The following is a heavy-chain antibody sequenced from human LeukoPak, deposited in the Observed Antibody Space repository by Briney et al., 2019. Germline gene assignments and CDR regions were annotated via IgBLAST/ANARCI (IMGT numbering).Heavy chain of an antibody. D-gene: IGHD4-17*01. CDR1: GYTFTGYY. CDR3: ARGEGYGDIYGMDV. CDR2: INPNSGGT. Sequence: GASVKVSCKASGYTFTGYYMHWVRQAPGQGLEWMGWINPNSGGTNYAQKFQGWATMTRDTSISTAYMELSRLRSDDTAVYYCARGEGYGDIYGMDVWGQGTTVTVSS. V-gene: IGHV1-2*04. J-gene: IGHJ6*02.